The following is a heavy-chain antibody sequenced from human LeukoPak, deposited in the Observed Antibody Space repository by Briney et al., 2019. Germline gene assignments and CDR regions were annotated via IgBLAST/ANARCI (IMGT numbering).Heavy chain of an antibody. CDR2: IYHSGST. J-gene: IGHJ4*02. CDR3: AREGDGYNNLDY. V-gene: IGHV4-30-2*01. Sequence: SETLSLTCTVSGGSISSGGYYWSWIRQPPGKGLEWIGYIYHSGSTYYNPFLKSRVTISVDRSKNQFSLKLYSVTAADTAVYYCAREGDGYNNLDYWGQGTLVTVSS. CDR1: GGSISSGGYY. D-gene: IGHD5-24*01.